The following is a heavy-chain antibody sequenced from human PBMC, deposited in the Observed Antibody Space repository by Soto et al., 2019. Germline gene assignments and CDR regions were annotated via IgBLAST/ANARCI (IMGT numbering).Heavy chain of an antibody. J-gene: IGHJ4*02. Sequence: ASVKVSCKASGGTFSSYTISWVRQAPGQGLEWMGRIIPILGIANYAQKFQGRVTITADKSTSTAYMELSSLRSEDTAVYYCARSTIAVAAPFDYWGQGTLVTVSS. CDR3: ARSTIAVAAPFDY. D-gene: IGHD6-19*01. CDR1: GGTFSSYT. V-gene: IGHV1-69*02. CDR2: IIPILGIA.